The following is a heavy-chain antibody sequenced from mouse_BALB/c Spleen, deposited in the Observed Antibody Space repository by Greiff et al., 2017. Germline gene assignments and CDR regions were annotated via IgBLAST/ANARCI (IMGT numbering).Heavy chain of an antibody. J-gene: IGHJ3*01. V-gene: IGHV3-6*02. Sequence: DVQLQESGPGLVKPSQSLSLTCSVTGYSITSGYYWNWIRQFPGNKLEWMGYISYDGSNNYNPSLKNRISITRDTSKNQFFLKLNSVTTEDTATYYCARGYYRYDWFAYWGQGTLVTVSA. CDR2: ISYDGSN. CDR1: GYSITSGYY. D-gene: IGHD2-14*01. CDR3: ARGYYRYDWFAY.